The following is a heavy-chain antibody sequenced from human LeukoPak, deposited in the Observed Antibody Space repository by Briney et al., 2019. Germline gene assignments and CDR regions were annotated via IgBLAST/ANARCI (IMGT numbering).Heavy chain of an antibody. Sequence: ASVKVSCKALGYTFTSNYMHWVRQAPGQGPEWMGVISPSGGSTTYAQKFQGRVTLTRDMSTSTDYLELSSLRSEDTAVYYCARGDHVRIYAESAFDIWGQGTMVTVSS. D-gene: IGHD5/OR15-5a*01. CDR3: ARGDHVRIYAESAFDI. CDR2: ISPSGGST. J-gene: IGHJ3*02. CDR1: GYTFTSNY. V-gene: IGHV1-46*01.